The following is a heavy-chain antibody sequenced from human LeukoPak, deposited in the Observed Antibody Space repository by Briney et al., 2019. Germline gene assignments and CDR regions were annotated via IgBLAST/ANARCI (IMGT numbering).Heavy chain of an antibody. Sequence: ASVKVSCKASGGTFSSYAISWVRQAPGQGLEWMGGIIPIFGTANYAQKFQGRVTITADESTSTAYMELSSLRSEDTAVYYCARDTIWFGELSRTYYYYGMDVWGQGTRSPSP. J-gene: IGHJ6*02. CDR3: ARDTIWFGELSRTYYYYGMDV. CDR1: GGTFSSYA. D-gene: IGHD3-10*01. V-gene: IGHV1-69*13. CDR2: IIPIFGTA.